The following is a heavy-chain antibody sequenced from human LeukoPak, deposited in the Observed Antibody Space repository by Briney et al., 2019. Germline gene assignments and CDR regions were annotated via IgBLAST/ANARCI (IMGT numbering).Heavy chain of an antibody. CDR2: ISGSGGST. D-gene: IGHD1-26*01. J-gene: IGHJ4*02. V-gene: IGHV3-23*01. Sequence: PGGSLRLSCAASGFTFSSYAMSWVRQAPGKGLEWVSAISGSGGSTYYADSVKGRFTISRDNPKNTLYLQMNSLRAEDTAVYYCAKGPWELSLFDYWGQGTLVTVSS. CDR1: GFTFSSYA. CDR3: AKGPWELSLFDY.